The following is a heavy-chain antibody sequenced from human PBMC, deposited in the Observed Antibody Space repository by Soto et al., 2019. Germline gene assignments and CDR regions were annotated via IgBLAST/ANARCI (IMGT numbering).Heavy chain of an antibody. CDR1: GFTFSSYA. J-gene: IGHJ4*02. CDR2: ITGDGYSP. Sequence: VQLLESGGGLVQPGGSLRLSCVASGFTFSSYAMDWVRQAPGKGLEWVSGITGDGYSPYYADSVKGRFTISRDNSKNTLYQQMDSLRAEDTAVYYCAKIDERGLLGYCSGGSGHRFDSWGQGTLVTVSS. D-gene: IGHD2-15*01. V-gene: IGHV3-23*01. CDR3: AKIDERGLLGYCSGGSGHRFDS.